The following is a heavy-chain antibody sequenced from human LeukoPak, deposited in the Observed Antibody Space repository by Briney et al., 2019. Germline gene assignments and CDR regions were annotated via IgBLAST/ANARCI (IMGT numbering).Heavy chain of an antibody. V-gene: IGHV3-48*01. CDR2: ISSSSSTI. CDR3: ARDRILEWLLSPYFDY. CDR1: GFTFSSAW. Sequence: GGSLRLSCAASGFTFSSAWMSWVRQAPGKGLEWVSYISSSSSTIYYADSVKGRFTISRDNAKNSLYLQMNSLRAEDTAVYYCARDRILEWLLSPYFDYWGQGTLVTVSS. D-gene: IGHD3-3*01. J-gene: IGHJ4*02.